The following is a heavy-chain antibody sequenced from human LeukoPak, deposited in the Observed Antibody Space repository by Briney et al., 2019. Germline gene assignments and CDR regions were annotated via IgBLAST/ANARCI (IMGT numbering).Heavy chain of an antibody. CDR1: GFTFRNYW. J-gene: IGHJ4*02. D-gene: IGHD5-18*01. CDR3: ARDHNYGSDY. V-gene: IGHV3-7*03. CDR2: IKEDGSEK. Sequence: GGSLRLSCAASGFTFRNYWMSWVRQAPGKGLEWVANIKEDGSEKYYVDSVKGRFTISRDSAKNSLYLQMNSLRVEDTAVYYCARDHNYGSDYWGQGTLVTVSS.